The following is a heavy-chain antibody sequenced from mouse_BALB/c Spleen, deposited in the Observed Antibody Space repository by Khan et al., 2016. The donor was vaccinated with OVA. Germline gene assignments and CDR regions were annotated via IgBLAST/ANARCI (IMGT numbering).Heavy chain of an antibody. CDR2: INPRSGYT. CDR1: GYTFTSNT. V-gene: IGHV1-4*01. CDR3: ARRTTGYTMDS. Sequence: QIQLVQSGAELARPGASVRMSCKASGYTFTSNTMHWIKQRPGQGLEWIGYINPRSGYTNYNQNFKDKATLTADKSSSTAYMQLSSLTSEDSAVXYCARRTTGYTMDSWGQGASVTVSS. D-gene: IGHD2-14*01. J-gene: IGHJ4*01.